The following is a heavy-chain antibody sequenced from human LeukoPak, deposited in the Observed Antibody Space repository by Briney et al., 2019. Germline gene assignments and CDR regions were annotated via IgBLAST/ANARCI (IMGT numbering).Heavy chain of an antibody. CDR3: ARSPSSSTXGXFDY. CDR1: GGSISSYY. V-gene: IGHV4-4*07. J-gene: IGHJ4*02. Sequence: LTCTVSGGSISSYYWSWIRQPAGKGLEWIGRVYTSGSTNYSPSLKSRVSMSVDTSKNQFSLKLTSVTAADTAVYFCARSPSSSTXGXFDYWGQGTLVTVXS. D-gene: IGHD2/OR15-2a*01. CDR2: VYTSGST.